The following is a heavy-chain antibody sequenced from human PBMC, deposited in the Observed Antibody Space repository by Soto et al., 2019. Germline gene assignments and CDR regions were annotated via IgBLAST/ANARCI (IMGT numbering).Heavy chain of an antibody. J-gene: IGHJ4*02. Sequence: VGSLRVSCAASGFSFTNVAMSWFRQAPVKGLEWVAGIGASGDITWYADSVKGRLSISRDNSKNTLYLQLNSLRFEDTAVYYCAKDDFTDRGDDYFDYWGPGTLVTVSS. CDR2: IGASGDIT. V-gene: IGHV3-23*01. D-gene: IGHD2-21*02. CDR3: AKDDFTDRGDDYFDY. CDR1: GFSFTNVA.